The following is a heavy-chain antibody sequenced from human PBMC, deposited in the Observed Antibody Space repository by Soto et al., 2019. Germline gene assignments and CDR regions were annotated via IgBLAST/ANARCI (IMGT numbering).Heavy chain of an antibody. CDR3: STGGYYFDF. CDR2: IKSKPAGGAI. J-gene: IGHJ4*02. V-gene: IGHV3-15*07. CDR1: GFSFSNAW. D-gene: IGHD3-10*01. Sequence: PGGSLRLSCAGSGFSFSNAWMNWVRQAPGKGLEWVGRIKSKPAGGAIDYAAPVKGRFTISREDSKTTVYLEMNSLKTDVTAVYYCSTGGYYFDFWGQGTLVTVSS.